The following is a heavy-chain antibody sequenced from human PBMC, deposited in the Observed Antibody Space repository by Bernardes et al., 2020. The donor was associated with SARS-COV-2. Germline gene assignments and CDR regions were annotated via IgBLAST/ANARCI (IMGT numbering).Heavy chain of an antibody. CDR1: GFTFTDYF. CDR2: LWFDGNNK. D-gene: IGHD3-9*01. J-gene: IGHJ4*02. V-gene: IGHV3-33*01. Sequence: GGTLRLSCATTGFTFTDYFIHWVHQAPGKGLEWVAVLWFDGNNKYYADSVKGRFTISKDNSKNTVYLQMDSLRVEDTALYYCAREHYDILTGYLYYFDYWGQGTLVTVSS. CDR3: AREHYDILTGYLYYFDY.